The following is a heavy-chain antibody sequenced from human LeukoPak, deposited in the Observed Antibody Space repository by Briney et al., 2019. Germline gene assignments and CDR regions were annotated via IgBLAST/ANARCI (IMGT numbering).Heavy chain of an antibody. Sequence: GGSLRLSCAASGFSFSSYWMSWVRQAPGKGLEWVSAISGSGGSTYYADSVKGRFTISRDNSKNTLYLQMNSLRAEDTAVYYCAKGGDYDILTGYYSNHWYFDYWGQGTLATVSS. D-gene: IGHD3-9*01. V-gene: IGHV3-23*01. CDR1: GFSFSSYW. CDR3: AKGGDYDILTGYYSNHWYFDY. J-gene: IGHJ4*02. CDR2: ISGSGGST.